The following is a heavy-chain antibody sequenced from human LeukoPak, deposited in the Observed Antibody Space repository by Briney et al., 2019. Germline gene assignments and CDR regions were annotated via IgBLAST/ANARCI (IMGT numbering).Heavy chain of an antibody. D-gene: IGHD2-2*01. CDR1: GYSFINYG. V-gene: IGHV3-30*03. J-gene: IGHJ6*02. Sequence: PGGTLRLSCAASGYSFINYGIHWVRQAPGRGLEWLAVISHDDTNKYYADSVRGRFTTSRDRSKNTLFLQMNSLRAEDTAVYYCARDRRYCSTTSCYAWPYFYGMDVWGQGTTVTVSS. CDR3: ARDRRYCSTTSCYAWPYFYGMDV. CDR2: ISHDDTNK.